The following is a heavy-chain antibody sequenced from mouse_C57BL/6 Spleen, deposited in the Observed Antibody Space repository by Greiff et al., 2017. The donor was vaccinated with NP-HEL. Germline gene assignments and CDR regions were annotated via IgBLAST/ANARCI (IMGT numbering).Heavy chain of an antibody. D-gene: IGHD1-1*02. Sequence: VQLQESGPELVKPGASVKISCKASGYAFSSSWMNWVKQRPGKGLEWIGRIYPGDGDTKYNGKFKGKATLTADKSSRAAYMQLSSLTSDDSAVYFCARDDYGNFDVWGTGTTVTVSS. V-gene: IGHV1-82*01. CDR3: ARDDYGNFDV. CDR1: GYAFSSSW. J-gene: IGHJ1*03. CDR2: IYPGDGDT.